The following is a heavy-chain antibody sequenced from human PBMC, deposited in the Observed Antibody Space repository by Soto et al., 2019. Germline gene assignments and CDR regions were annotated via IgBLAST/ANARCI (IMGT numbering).Heavy chain of an antibody. CDR1: GGSISSSSYY. CDR3: ARSIVVVRYFDY. CDR2: IYYSGST. D-gene: IGHD3-22*01. J-gene: IGHJ4*02. Sequence: QLQLQESGPGLVKPSETLSLTCTVSGGSISSSSYYWGWIRQPPGKGLEWIGSIYYSGSTYYNPSLKSRVTISVDTSKNQFSLKLSSVTAADTAVYYCARSIVVVRYFDYWGQGTLVTVSS. V-gene: IGHV4-39*01.